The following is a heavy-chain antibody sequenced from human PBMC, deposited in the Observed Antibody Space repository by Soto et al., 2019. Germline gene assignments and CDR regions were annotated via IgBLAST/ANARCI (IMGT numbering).Heavy chain of an antibody. J-gene: IGHJ5*02. Sequence: ASVKVSCKASGDTFTSYAISWVRQAPGQGLEWMGWISAYNGNTNYAQKLRGRVTMTTDTSTSTAYMELRSLRSDDTAVYYCARDGYSGYDFGNWFDPWGQGTLVTVSS. CDR2: ISAYNGNT. CDR3: ARDGYSGYDFGNWFDP. V-gene: IGHV1-18*01. CDR1: GDTFTSYA. D-gene: IGHD5-12*01.